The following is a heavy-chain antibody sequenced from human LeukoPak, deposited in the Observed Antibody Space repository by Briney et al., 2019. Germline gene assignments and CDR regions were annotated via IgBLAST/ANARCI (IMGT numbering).Heavy chain of an antibody. CDR2: IYYSGST. Sequence: PSETLSLTCTVSGGSISSSSYYWGWIRQPPGKGLEWIGSIYYSGSTYYNPSLKSRVTISVDTSKNQFSLKLSSVTAADTAVYYCASSRSTVTTEVRFDPWGQGTLVTVSS. CDR3: ASSRSTVTTEVRFDP. V-gene: IGHV4-39*07. J-gene: IGHJ5*02. D-gene: IGHD4-17*01. CDR1: GGSISSSSYY.